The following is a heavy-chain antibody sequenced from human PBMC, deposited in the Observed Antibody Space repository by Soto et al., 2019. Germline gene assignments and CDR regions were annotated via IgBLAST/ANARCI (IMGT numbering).Heavy chain of an antibody. J-gene: IGHJ3*02. Sequence: QVQLVQSGAEVKKPGASMKVSCKASGYTFTSYYMHWLRQAPGQGLEWMGVINPSGGSTSYEQKSQGRVTMTSVTSTSTVYKELSSLRSEDTAVYYGARSRLMVYDAFDIWGQGTMVTVSS. CDR2: INPSGGST. CDR1: GYTFTSYY. V-gene: IGHV1-46*01. CDR3: ARSRLMVYDAFDI. D-gene: IGHD2-8*01.